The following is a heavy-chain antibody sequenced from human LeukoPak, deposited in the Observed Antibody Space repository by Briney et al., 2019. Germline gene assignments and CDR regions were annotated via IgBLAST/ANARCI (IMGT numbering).Heavy chain of an antibody. D-gene: IGHD3-10*01. V-gene: IGHV3-15*01. CDR1: GFTFSNAW. Sequence: GGSLRLSCAASGFTFSNAWMSWVRQAPGKGLEWVGRIKSKTDGGTTDYAAPVKGRFTISRDDSKNTLYLQMSSLKTEDTAVYYCTTNHLTMVRGVIAISDYWGQGTLVTVSS. J-gene: IGHJ4*02. CDR3: TTNHLTMVRGVIAISDY. CDR2: IKSKTDGGTT.